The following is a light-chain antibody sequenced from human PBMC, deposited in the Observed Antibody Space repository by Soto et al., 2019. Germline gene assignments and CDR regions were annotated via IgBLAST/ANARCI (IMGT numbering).Light chain of an antibody. CDR1: SSNIGRNT. V-gene: IGLV1-44*01. J-gene: IGLJ7*01. CDR3: AAWDDSLNGAV. Sequence: QSVLTQPPSESGTPGQRVTISCSGSSSNIGRNTVNWYQQLPGTAPKLLIYSTNQRPSGVPDRFSGSKSCTSASLAISWLQEKDEADYYCAAWDDSLNGAVFGGGPQLTVL. CDR2: STN.